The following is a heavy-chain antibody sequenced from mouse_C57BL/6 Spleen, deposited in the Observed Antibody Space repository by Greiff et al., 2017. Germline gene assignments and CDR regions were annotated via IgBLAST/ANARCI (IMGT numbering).Heavy chain of an antibody. CDR2: ISDGGRFT. V-gene: IGHV5-4*03. J-gene: IGHJ3*01. CDR3: ARGPFAY. CDR1: GFTFSSYA. Sequence: EVMLVESWGGLVKPGGSLKLSCAASGFTFSSYAMSWVRQTPDKRLACVATISDGGRFTYYPDNVKGRFTISRDNAKNNLYLQMSHLKSEDTAMYYCARGPFAYWGQGTLVTVSA.